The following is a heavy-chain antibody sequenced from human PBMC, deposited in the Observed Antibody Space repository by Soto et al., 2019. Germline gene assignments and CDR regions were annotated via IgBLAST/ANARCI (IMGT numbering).Heavy chain of an antibody. CDR1: CGSISSYY. CDR2: IYYSGST. D-gene: IGHD6-13*01. J-gene: IGHJ4*02. CDR3: ARDLGGSSWYGGGYFDY. V-gene: IGHV4-59*01. Sequence: PSETLSLTCTVSCGSISSYYWSWIRQPPGKGLEWIGYIYYSGSTNYNPSLKSRVTISVDTSKNQFSLKLSSVTAADTAVYYCARDLGGSSWYGGGYFDYWGQGTLVTVSS.